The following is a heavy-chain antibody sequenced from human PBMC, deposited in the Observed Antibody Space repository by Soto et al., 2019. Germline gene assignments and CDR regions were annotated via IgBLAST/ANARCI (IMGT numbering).Heavy chain of an antibody. CDR3: ASAQYCSGGRCYDKIDY. J-gene: IGHJ4*02. Sequence: EVQLVESGGGLVKPGGSLRLSCAASGFTFSSYSMNWVRQAPGKGLEWVSSISSSSSYIYYADSVKGRFTISRDNAKNSLYLQMNSLRAEDTAVYYCASAQYCSGGRCYDKIDYWGQGTLVTVSS. D-gene: IGHD2-15*01. V-gene: IGHV3-21*01. CDR1: GFTFSSYS. CDR2: ISSSSSYI.